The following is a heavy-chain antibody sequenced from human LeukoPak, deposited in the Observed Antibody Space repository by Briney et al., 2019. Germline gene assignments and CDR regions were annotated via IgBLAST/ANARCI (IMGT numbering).Heavy chain of an antibody. V-gene: IGHV4-59*12. J-gene: IGHJ2*01. CDR2: IYYSGTT. CDR1: GGSISSYY. D-gene: IGHD6-13*01. Sequence: SETLSLTCTVSGGSISSYYWSWIRQPPGRGREWVGYIYYSGTTIYNPSLKSRVTISVDTSKNQFSLKLSSVTAADTAVYYCARDLRYIAAAGMGWYFDLWGRGTLVTVSS. CDR3: ARDLRYIAAAGMGWYFDL.